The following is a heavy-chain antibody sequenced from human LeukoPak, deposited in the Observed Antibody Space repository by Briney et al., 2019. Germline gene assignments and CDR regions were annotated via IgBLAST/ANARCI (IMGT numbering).Heavy chain of an antibody. CDR2: ISYDETKA. J-gene: IGHJ4*02. Sequence: GGSLRLSCAASGFSFDYFGMHWVRQAPGKGLDWVTFISYDETKAYYGDSVKGRFTVSRDNSKNALVLQMNSLREEDTGLYYCVKDKDTGSHWPSYFDAWGQGTLVTVSS. D-gene: IGHD1-26*01. V-gene: IGHV3-30*02. CDR3: VKDKDTGSHWPSYFDA. CDR1: GFSFDYFG.